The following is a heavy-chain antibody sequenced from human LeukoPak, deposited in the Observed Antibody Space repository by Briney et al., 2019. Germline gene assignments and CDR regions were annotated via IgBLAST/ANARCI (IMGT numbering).Heavy chain of an antibody. CDR1: GGSFSGYY. Sequence: PSETLSLTCAVYGGSFSGYYWSWIRQPPGKGLEWIGEINHSGSTNYNPSLKSRVTISVDTSKNQFSLKLSSVTAADTAVYYCARGWSSSGRRSSHSLYYFDYWGQGTLVTVSS. CDR2: INHSGST. J-gene: IGHJ4*02. CDR3: ARGWSSSGRRSSHSLYYFDY. V-gene: IGHV4-34*01. D-gene: IGHD6-19*01.